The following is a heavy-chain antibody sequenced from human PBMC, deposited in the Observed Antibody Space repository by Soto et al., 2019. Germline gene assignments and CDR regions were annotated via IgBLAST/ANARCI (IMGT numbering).Heavy chain of an antibody. D-gene: IGHD1-26*01. CDR1: GFFFTDYF. Sequence: QVQLAESGGGLVKSGGSLTLSCSTSGFFFTDYFMSWIRQAPGKGLEWVSYISPSGDVTHYADSVKGRFTISRDNTKKSLFLQMSGLREDDTAVYYCARQLERRVGAASHWGQGTRGSVSS. CDR3: ARQLERRVGAASH. J-gene: IGHJ4*02. V-gene: IGHV3-11*01. CDR2: ISPSGDVT.